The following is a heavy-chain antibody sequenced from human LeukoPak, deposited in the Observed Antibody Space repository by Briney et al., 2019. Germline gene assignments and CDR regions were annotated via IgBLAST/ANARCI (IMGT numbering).Heavy chain of an antibody. CDR1: GGSISSYY. CDR2: IYYNGST. J-gene: IGHJ4*02. CDR3: ARRARQIEFDY. Sequence: SETLSLTCTVSGGSISSYYWSWIRQPPGKGLEWIGYIYYNGSTNYNPSLKSRVTILVDTSRNQFSLKLSSVTAADTAVYYCARRARQIEFDYWGQGTLVTVSS. V-gene: IGHV4-59*08.